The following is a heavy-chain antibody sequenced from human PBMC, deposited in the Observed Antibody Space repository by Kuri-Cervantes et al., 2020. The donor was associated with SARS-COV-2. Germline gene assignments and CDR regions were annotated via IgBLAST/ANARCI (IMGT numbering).Heavy chain of an antibody. Sequence: GESLKISCAASEFTFTKCRMKCVRQAPGKGLEWVSSISSSSSYISHADSMKGRFTISRDNAKNSLYLQMNSLRAEDTAVYYCARDYGSGPSGAYYYYGMDVWGQGTTVTVSS. V-gene: IGHV3-21*01. CDR3: ARDYGSGPSGAYYYYGMDV. CDR2: ISSSSSYI. CDR1: EFTFTKCR. D-gene: IGHD3-10*01. J-gene: IGHJ6*02.